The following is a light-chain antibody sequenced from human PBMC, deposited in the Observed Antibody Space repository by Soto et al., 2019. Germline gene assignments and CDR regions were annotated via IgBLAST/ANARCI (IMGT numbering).Light chain of an antibody. CDR1: RSNIGSNA. J-gene: IGLJ1*01. V-gene: IGLV1-36*01. Sequence: QSVLTQPPSVSEAPRQRVTISCSGSRSNIGSNAVNWYQQLPGQAPKLLLYYDDLLPSGVSDRFSGSKSGTSASLAISGLQSEDEADYYCAAWDASLHAFVFGNRNKSP. CDR2: YDD. CDR3: AAWDASLHAFV.